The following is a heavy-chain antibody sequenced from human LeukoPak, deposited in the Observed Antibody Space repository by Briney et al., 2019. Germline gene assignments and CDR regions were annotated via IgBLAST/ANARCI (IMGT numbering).Heavy chain of an antibody. CDR2: IWYEGSNK. CDR3: ARDWAYVAGYCSSTSCSPGLSLSGMDV. CDR1: GFTLSSHR. Sequence: PGGSLRLSCAASGFTLSSHRMHWVRQAPGKGLEWVAVIWYEGSNKYYAYSVKGRFTIYRHNSKNTLYPQMNSLRAEDTAVYYCARDWAYVAGYCSSTSCSPGLSLSGMDVWGQGTTVTVSS. D-gene: IGHD2-2*01. J-gene: IGHJ6*02. V-gene: IGHV3-33*01.